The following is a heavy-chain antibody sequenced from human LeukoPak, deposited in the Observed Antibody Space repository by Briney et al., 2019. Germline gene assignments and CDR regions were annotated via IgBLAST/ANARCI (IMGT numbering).Heavy chain of an antibody. CDR2: ISYDGSNK. Sequence: GRSLRLSCAASGFTFSSYGMHWVRQAPGKGLEWVAVISYDGSNKYYADSVKGRFTISRDNSKNTLYLQMNSLRAEDTAVYYCAKDDYSSSWSDWGQGTLVTVSS. D-gene: IGHD6-13*01. CDR3: AKDDYSSSWSD. J-gene: IGHJ4*02. CDR1: GFTFSSYG. V-gene: IGHV3-30*18.